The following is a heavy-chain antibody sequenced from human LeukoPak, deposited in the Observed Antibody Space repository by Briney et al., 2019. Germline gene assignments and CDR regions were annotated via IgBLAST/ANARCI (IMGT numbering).Heavy chain of an antibody. V-gene: IGHV3-23*01. CDR3: AKGSSGYIYGDY. J-gene: IGHJ4*02. D-gene: IGHD5-18*01. CDR2: ISGGSDGT. CDR1: GFTFINYA. Sequence: GGSLRLSCAASGFTFINYAMSWVRQAPGMGLEWVSGISGGSDGTYYADSVKGRFTISRYNSKNTLYLQMNSLRAEDTAIYYCAKGSSGYIYGDYWGQGTLVTVSS.